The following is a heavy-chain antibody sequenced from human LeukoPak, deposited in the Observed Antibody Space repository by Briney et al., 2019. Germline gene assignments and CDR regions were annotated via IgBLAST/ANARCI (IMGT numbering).Heavy chain of an antibody. D-gene: IGHD1-1*01. V-gene: IGHV4-34*01. Sequence: GSLRLSCAASGFTFSSYAMSWIRQPPGKGLEWIGEVNHSGSTNYNPSLKSRVTISVDTSKKQFSLKLSSVTAADTAVYYCARPSLQPPRDWFDPWGRGTLVTVSS. CDR2: VNHSGST. J-gene: IGHJ5*02. CDR3: ARPSLQPPRDWFDP. CDR1: GFTFSSYA.